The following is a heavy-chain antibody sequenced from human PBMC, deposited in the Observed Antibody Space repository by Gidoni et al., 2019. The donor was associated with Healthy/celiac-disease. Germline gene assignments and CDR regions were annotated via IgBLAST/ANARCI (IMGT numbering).Heavy chain of an antibody. D-gene: IGHD4-17*01. Sequence: QEQLVESGGGVVQPGRSRSRSCAASGFTFSSYGMHWVRQAPGKGLEWVAVIWYDGSDKYYAVSVKGRFTISIDNSKNTLYLQMNSLRAEDTAVYYCARGNLRSPFDYWGQGTLVTVSS. CDR2: IWYDGSDK. V-gene: IGHV3-33*01. CDR3: ARGNLRSPFDY. CDR1: GFTFSSYG. J-gene: IGHJ4*02.